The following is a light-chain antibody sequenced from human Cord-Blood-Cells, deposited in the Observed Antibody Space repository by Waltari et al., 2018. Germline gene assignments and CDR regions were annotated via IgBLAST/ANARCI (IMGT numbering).Light chain of an antibody. CDR2: RNN. J-gene: IGLJ2*01. Sequence: QSVMPQPPSPSGTRGQRVTSSCSARSSYIGSNDVYWYHHPPGTAPKPLIYRNNRRPSGVLHRCLASKSGTSASLAISGLRSEDEADYYCAAWDDSLSGVVFGGGTKLTVL. CDR3: AAWDDSLSGVV. V-gene: IGLV1-47*01. CDR1: SSYIGSND.